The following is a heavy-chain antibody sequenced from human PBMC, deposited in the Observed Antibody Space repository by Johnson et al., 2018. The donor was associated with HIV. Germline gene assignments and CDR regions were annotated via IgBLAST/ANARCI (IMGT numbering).Heavy chain of an antibody. V-gene: IGHV3-11*05. CDR2: LSRCGGDT. CDR1: GFSFSDYY. CDR3: AREGMYRSYQGSFDI. D-gene: IGHD6-6*01. J-gene: IGHJ3*02. Sequence: QVQLVESGGGLVNPGGSLRLSCAASGFSFSDYYMSWIRQAPGKGLEWVSALSRCGGDTYSSGSAKGRFHNSRENAKNSLYLQMNSLRAWDTAVYYCAREGMYRSYQGSFDIWGQGTMVTVSS.